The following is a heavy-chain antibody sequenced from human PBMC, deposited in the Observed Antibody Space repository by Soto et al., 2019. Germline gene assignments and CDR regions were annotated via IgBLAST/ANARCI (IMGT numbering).Heavy chain of an antibody. CDR2: CSYSGTT. J-gene: IGHJ4*02. CDR1: GVSVNSVSFY. V-gene: IGHV4-61*01. Sequence: ETLSLTCTVSGVSVNSVSFYWAWIRQPPGKGLEWIGFCSYSGTTNYKPSLKSRVTISVDTSRSQISLKVTSLTAADTAVYYCARGAKVTQYDXSGQGTLVTVSX. D-gene: IGHD2-21*02. CDR3: ARGAKVTQYDX.